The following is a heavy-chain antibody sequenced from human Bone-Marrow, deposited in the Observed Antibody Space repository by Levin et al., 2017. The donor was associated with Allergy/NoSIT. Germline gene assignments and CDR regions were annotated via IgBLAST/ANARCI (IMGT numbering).Heavy chain of an antibody. V-gene: IGHV4-34*01. CDR1: GGSFSGSY. CDR2: INHSGST. Sequence: SQTLSLTCAVYGGSFSGSYWSWIRQPPGKGLEWIGEINHSGSTNYNPSLKSRVTISVDTSKNQFSLKLSSVTAADTAVYYCARGIQFLEWLSRGARWFDPWGQGTLVTVSS. J-gene: IGHJ5*02. D-gene: IGHD3-3*01. CDR3: ARGIQFLEWLSRGARWFDP.